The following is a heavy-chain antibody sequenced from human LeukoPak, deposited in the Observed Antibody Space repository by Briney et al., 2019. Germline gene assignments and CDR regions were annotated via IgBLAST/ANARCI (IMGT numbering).Heavy chain of an antibody. V-gene: IGHV4-59*11. J-gene: IGHJ4*02. CDR3: ARVGATGGEFDY. CDR1: GGSISSHY. CDR2: IYYSGST. D-gene: IGHD1-26*01. Sequence: SETLSLTCTVSGGSISSHYWSWIRQPPGKGLEWIGYIYYSGSTNYNPSLESRVTISVDTSKNQFSLKLSSVTAADTAVYYCARVGATGGEFDYWGQGTLVTVSS.